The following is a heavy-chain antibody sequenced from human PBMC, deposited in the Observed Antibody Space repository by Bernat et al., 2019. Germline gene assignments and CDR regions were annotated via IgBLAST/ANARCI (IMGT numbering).Heavy chain of an antibody. CDR2: IWYDGRNK. Sequence: QVQLVESGGGVVQPGRSLRLSCAASGFTFSSYGMHWVRQAPGKGLEWVAVIWYDGRNKDYVDSVKGRLTISRDNSKNTLYLQMNSLRAEDTAVYYCARDRSYFDSSGSYSNYYGMDVWGQGTAVTVSS. CDR3: ARDRSYFDSSGSYSNYYGMDV. D-gene: IGHD3-22*01. J-gene: IGHJ6*02. V-gene: IGHV3-33*01. CDR1: GFTFSSYG.